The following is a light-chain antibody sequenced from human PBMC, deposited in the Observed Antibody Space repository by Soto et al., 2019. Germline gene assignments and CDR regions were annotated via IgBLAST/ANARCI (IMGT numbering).Light chain of an antibody. J-gene: IGLJ2*01. Sequence: NFMLTQPHSVSESPGKTVTISCTGSSGSIASNYVQWYQQRPGSAPTTVIYEDNQRPSGVPDRFSGSIDSSSNSASLTISGRKTEDEADYYCQSYDSSNQVVFGGGTKVTVL. CDR2: EDN. CDR1: SGSIASNY. V-gene: IGLV6-57*02. CDR3: QSYDSSNQVV.